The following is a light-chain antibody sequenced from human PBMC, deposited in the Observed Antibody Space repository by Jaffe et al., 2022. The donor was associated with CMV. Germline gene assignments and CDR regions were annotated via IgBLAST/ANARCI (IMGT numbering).Light chain of an antibody. Sequence: SYVLTQPPSMSVAPGETASITCGGNNIGSKNVHWYQQKPGQAPVLVIYFDSDRPSGIPERFSGSNSGSTAILTISRVEAEDEADYYCQVWDGTSDHPYVFATGTKVTVL. V-gene: IGLV3-21*04. J-gene: IGLJ1*01. CDR1: NIGSKN. CDR3: QVWDGTSDHPYV. CDR2: FDS.